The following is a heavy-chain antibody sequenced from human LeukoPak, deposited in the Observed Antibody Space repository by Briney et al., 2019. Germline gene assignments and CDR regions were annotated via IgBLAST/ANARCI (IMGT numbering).Heavy chain of an antibody. CDR3: ARALTPYYDFWSGYFPFDY. D-gene: IGHD3-3*01. V-gene: IGHV1-18*01. J-gene: IGHJ4*02. Sequence: ASVKVSCKGSGYTFTSYGFSWGRQAPGQGLEWMGLIIAYNGNTNYAQNLQGRVTMTTDTSTSTAYMELRSLRSDDAAVYYCARALTPYYDFWSGYFPFDYWGQGTLVTVSS. CDR2: IIAYNGNT. CDR1: GYTFTSYG.